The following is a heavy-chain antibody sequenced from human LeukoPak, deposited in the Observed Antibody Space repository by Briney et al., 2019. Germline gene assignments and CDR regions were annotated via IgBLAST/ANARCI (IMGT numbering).Heavy chain of an antibody. V-gene: IGHV4-59*01. D-gene: IGHD3-10*01. CDR3: ARVWFGELRVYYFDY. CDR2: IYYSGST. J-gene: IGHJ4*02. Sequence: PSETLSLTCTVSGGSISSYYWSWIRQPPGKGLEWIGYIYYSGSTNYNPSLKSRVTISVDTSENQFSLKLSSVTAADTAVYYCARVWFGELRVYYFDYWGQGTLVTVSS. CDR1: GGSISSYY.